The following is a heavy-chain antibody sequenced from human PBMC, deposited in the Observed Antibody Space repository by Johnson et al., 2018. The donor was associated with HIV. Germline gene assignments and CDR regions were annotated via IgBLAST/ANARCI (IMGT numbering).Heavy chain of an antibody. CDR3: ARDLHYYGRDDAFDI. Sequence: QVQLVESGGGVVQPGRSLRLSCAASGFTFKSYSMHWVRQAPGKGLEWMAVISYDGSNKFYADSLKGRFSISRDNSNNTLYLQMNSLRPEDTAVYYCARDLHYYGRDDAFDILGQGTMVIVSS. J-gene: IGHJ3*02. D-gene: IGHD3-10*01. CDR1: GFTFKSYS. V-gene: IGHV3-30*03. CDR2: ISYDGSNK.